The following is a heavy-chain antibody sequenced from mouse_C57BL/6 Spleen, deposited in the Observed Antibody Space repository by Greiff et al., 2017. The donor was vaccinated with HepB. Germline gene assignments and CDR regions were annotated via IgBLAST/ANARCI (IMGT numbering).Heavy chain of an antibody. V-gene: IGHV1-81*01. J-gene: IGHJ2*01. Sequence: QVQLKQSGAELARPGASVKLSCKASGYTFTSYGISWVKQRTGQGLEWIGEIYPRSGNTYYNEKFKGKATLTADKSSSTAYMELRSLTSEDSAVYFCARPYGSSYLDYWGQGTTLTVSS. CDR2: IYPRSGNT. CDR1: GYTFTSYG. CDR3: ARPYGSSYLDY. D-gene: IGHD1-1*01.